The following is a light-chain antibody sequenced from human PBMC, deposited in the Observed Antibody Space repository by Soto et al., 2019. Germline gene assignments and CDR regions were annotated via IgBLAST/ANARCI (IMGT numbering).Light chain of an antibody. Sequence: QSALTQPASVSGSPGQSITISCTGTSSEVGSYNLVSWYQQHPGKAPKLMIYEISKRPSGVSNRFSGSKSGNTSSLIFSGLQAEDEADYYCCSYAGSSTYVFGTGTKVTVL. V-gene: IGLV2-23*02. CDR2: EIS. CDR3: CSYAGSSTYV. J-gene: IGLJ1*01. CDR1: SSEVGSYNL.